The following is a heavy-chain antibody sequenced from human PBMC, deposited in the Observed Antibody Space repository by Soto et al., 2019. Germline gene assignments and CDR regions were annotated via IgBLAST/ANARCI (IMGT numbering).Heavy chain of an antibody. CDR3: AHPRGYGVFDAYDI. CDR1: GFTFSTYA. D-gene: IGHD4-17*01. CDR2: ISAGGGST. J-gene: IGHJ3*02. V-gene: IGHV3-23*01. Sequence: PGVSLRLSCVASGFTFSTYAMSLVRQAPGKGLEWVSAISAGGGSTYYADSVKGRFTISRDNSINTLYLQMNSLRTEDTAVYYCAHPRGYGVFDAYDIWGQGAMVTVSS.